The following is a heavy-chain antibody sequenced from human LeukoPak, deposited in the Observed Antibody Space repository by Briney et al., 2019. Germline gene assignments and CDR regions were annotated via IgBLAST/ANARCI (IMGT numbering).Heavy chain of an antibody. V-gene: IGHV4-59*01. D-gene: IGHD3-22*01. CDR3: ARTRKTYYDSSGYYSAFDY. CDR2: IYDSGNT. J-gene: IGHJ4*02. Sequence: SETLSLTCTVSGGSISSYYWSWIRQPPGKGLEWIGYIYDSGNTNYNPSLKSRVTISVDTSKNQFSLKLSSVTAADTAVYYCARTRKTYYDSSGYYSAFDYWGRGILVTVSS. CDR1: GGSISSYY.